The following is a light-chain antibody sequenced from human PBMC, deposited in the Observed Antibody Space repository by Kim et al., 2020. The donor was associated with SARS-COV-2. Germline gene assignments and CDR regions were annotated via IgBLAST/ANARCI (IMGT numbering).Light chain of an antibody. CDR1: SSNIGSNN. J-gene: IGLJ3*02. Sequence: GQKVTISCSGSSSNIGSNNVNWYQQFPGTAPNLLIHSNNQRPSGVPDQFSGSKSGTSASLAISGLQPEDEADYYCAAWDDRLNGWLFGGGTKVTVL. V-gene: IGLV1-44*01. CDR3: AAWDDRLNGWL. CDR2: SNN.